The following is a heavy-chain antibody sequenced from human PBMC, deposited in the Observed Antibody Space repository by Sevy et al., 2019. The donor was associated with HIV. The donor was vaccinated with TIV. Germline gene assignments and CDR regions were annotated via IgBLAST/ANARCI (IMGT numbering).Heavy chain of an antibody. D-gene: IGHD4-17*01. V-gene: IGHV3-23*01. CDR2: INDNGEKT. CDR3: AKGDYGGNSGHFDS. Sequence: GGSLRLSCGATGFIFNKYAMNWVRQAPGMGLAWVSGINDNGEKTYYTDTVKGRFTISRDNSRITLYLQMDNLRAEDAAVYYCAKGDYGGNSGHFDSWGQGTLVTVSS. J-gene: IGHJ4*02. CDR1: GFIFNKYA.